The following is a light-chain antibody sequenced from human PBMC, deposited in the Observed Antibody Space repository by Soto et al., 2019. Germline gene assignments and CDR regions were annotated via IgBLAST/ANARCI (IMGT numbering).Light chain of an antibody. CDR2: WAS. CDR1: QSVLYSSNNKNY. V-gene: IGKV4-1*01. Sequence: DIVMTQSPDSLAVSLGERATINCKSSQSVLYSSNNKNYLAWYQQKPGQPPKLLIYWASTRHSGVPDRFSGSGSGTDFTLTISSLQAEDVAVYYCQQYYSTLTWTFGQGTKVEIK. CDR3: QQYYSTLTWT. J-gene: IGKJ1*01.